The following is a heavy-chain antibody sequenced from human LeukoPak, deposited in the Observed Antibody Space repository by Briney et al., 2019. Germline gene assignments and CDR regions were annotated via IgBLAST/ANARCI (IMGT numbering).Heavy chain of an antibody. V-gene: IGHV4-61*02. Sequence: SETLSLTCTVSGGSPSSGSYSWSWIRQPAGKGLEWIGRIYTSGSTNYNPSLKSRVTISVDTFKNQFSLKLSSVTAADTAVYFCARDRRIAAAGTGYYYSYMDVWGKGTTVTVSS. D-gene: IGHD6-13*01. CDR1: GGSPSSGSYS. J-gene: IGHJ6*03. CDR3: ARDRRIAAAGTGYYYSYMDV. CDR2: IYTSGST.